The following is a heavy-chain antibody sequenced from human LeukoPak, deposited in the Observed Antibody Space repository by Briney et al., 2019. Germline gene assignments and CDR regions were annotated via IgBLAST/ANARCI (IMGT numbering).Heavy chain of an antibody. CDR1: GYTFAGYY. CDR2: INPNSGGT. CDR3: ARDSGSGWSLDY. D-gene: IGHD6-19*01. J-gene: IGHJ4*02. Sequence: ASVKVSCKASGYTFAGYYMHWVRQAPGQGLEWMGWINPNSGGTNYAQKFQGWVTMTRDTSISTAYMELSRLTSDDTAVYFCARDSGSGWSLDYWGQGTLVTVSS. V-gene: IGHV1-2*04.